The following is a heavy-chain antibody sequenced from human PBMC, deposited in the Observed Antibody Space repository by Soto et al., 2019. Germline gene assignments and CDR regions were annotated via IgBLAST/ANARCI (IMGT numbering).Heavy chain of an antibody. CDR1: GGSFSGYY. CDR2: INHSGST. V-gene: IGHV4-34*01. J-gene: IGHJ4*02. D-gene: IGHD3-9*01. Sequence: SETLSLTCAVYGGSFSGYYWSWIRQPPGKGLEWIGEINHSGSTNYNPSLKSRVTISVDTSKNQFSLKLSSVTAADTAVYYCARGYSNYDILTGYYIQRLYFDYWGQGTLVTVSS. CDR3: ARGYSNYDILTGYYIQRLYFDY.